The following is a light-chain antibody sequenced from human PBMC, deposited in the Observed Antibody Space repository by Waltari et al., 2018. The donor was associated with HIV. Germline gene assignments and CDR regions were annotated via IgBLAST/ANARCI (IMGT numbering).Light chain of an antibody. V-gene: IGKV4-1*01. Sequence: DIVMTQSPDSVAVSLGERATINCKSSQSLLYSSYNKNSLAWYQQRLGQPPRLLIYWASTRHSGVPERFSGSGSGANFTLTISSLQAEDVAVYFCQQFSSPPPTFAEGTKVEIK. CDR2: WAS. CDR1: QSLLYSSYNKNS. J-gene: IGKJ4*01. CDR3: QQFSSPPPT.